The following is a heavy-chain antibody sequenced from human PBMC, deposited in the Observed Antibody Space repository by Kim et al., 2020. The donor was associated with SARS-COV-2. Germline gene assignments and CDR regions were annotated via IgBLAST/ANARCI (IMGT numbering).Heavy chain of an antibody. Sequence: SETLSLTCAVYGGSFSGYYWSWIRQPPGKGLEWIGEINHSGSTNYNPSLKSRVTISVDTSKNQFSLKLSSVTAADTAVYYCARGYYDFWSGYYSWFDPWG. CDR1: GGSFSGYY. CDR2: INHSGST. J-gene: IGHJ5*02. CDR3: ARGYYDFWSGYYSWFDP. V-gene: IGHV4-34*01. D-gene: IGHD3-3*01.